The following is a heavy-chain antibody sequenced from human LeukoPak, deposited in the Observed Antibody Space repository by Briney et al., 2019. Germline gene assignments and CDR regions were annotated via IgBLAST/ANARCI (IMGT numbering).Heavy chain of an antibody. J-gene: IGHJ4*02. CDR2: ISGSGGST. V-gene: IGHV3-23*01. Sequence: GGSLRLSCAASGFTFSSYAMTWVRQAPGKGLEWVSAISGSGGSTYYADSVKGRFTISRDNAKNSLYLQLNSLRAEDTAVYFCARQRYSDYWGQGTLVTVSS. D-gene: IGHD1-1*01. CDR1: GFTFSSYA. CDR3: ARQRYSDY.